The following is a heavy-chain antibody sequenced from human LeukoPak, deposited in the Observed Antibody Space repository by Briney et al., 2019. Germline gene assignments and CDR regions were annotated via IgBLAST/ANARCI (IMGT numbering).Heavy chain of an antibody. CDR3: ARCEGFYDYFSGNPTCYFYMDV. D-gene: IGHD3-16*01. CDR2: IKEDGSET. Sequence: GGSLRLSCAASGFTFSTYWMCWVRQAPGKGLEWVSNIKEDGSETNYVESVKGRFFISRDNAKNSQRLQMSSLRVEDSAVYSCARCEGFYDYFSGNPTCYFYMDVWGKGTTVTVSS. V-gene: IGHV3-7*01. J-gene: IGHJ6*03. CDR1: GFTFSTYW.